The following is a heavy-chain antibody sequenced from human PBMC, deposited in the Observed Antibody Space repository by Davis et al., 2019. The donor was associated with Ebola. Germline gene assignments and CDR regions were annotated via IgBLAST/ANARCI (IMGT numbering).Heavy chain of an antibody. V-gene: IGHV3-23*01. CDR3: ARDGISDYGDDWFDP. CDR2: ISGSGGST. D-gene: IGHD4-17*01. Sequence: GESLKISCAASGFTFSSYAMSWVRQAPGKGLEWVSAISGSGGSTYYADSVKGRFTISRDNSKNTLYLQMNSLRVDDTAVYYCARDGISDYGDDWFDPWGQGTLVTVSS. J-gene: IGHJ5*02. CDR1: GFTFSSYA.